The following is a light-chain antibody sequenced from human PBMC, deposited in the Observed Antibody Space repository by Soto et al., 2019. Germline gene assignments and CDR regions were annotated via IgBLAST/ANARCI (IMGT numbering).Light chain of an antibody. CDR3: QQSYTSPPT. V-gene: IGKV1-39*01. CDR1: QSINSY. J-gene: IGKJ5*01. Sequence: DLQMTQSPSSLSASVGDRVTITCRASQSINSYLNWYQQKPGKAPKFLIYAASSLQSGVPSRFSGSGSGTDFTLTINSLQPEDFATYYCQQSYTSPPTFGQGTRLEIK. CDR2: AAS.